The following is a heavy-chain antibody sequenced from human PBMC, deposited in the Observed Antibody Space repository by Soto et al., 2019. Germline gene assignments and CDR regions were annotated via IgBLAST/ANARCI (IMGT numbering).Heavy chain of an antibody. J-gene: IGHJ4*02. D-gene: IGHD5-18*01. V-gene: IGHV4-30-4*01. CDR1: GGSISSGNYY. CDR3: ATMGTPATGLYYFDY. CDR2: ISYSGST. Sequence: SETLSLTCTVSGGSISSGNYYWSWIRQPPGKGLEWIGFISYSGSTYYSLSLKSRVTISVDTSKNQFSLNLSFVTAADTAVYYCATMGTPATGLYYFDYWGQGTPVTVSS.